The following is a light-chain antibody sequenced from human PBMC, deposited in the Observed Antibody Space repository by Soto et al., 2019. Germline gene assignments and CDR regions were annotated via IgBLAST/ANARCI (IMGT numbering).Light chain of an antibody. J-gene: IGKJ2*01. V-gene: IGKV3-20*01. CDR1: QSVSSSY. CDR2: GAS. CDR3: QQYGSSPMYT. Sequence: EIVLTQSPGTLSLSPGERATLSCRASQSVSSSYLAWYQQKPGQAPRLLIYGASSRATGIPDRFSGSGSGTDFTLTISRLEPEEFAVYYCQQYGSSPMYTFGQGTKRE.